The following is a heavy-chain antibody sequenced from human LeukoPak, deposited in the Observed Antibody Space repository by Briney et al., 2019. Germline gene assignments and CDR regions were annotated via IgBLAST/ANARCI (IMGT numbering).Heavy chain of an antibody. CDR2: IYYSGST. V-gene: IGHV4-59*01. CDR1: GGSISTYY. J-gene: IGHJ3*02. CDR3: ARVWQPWGRAFDI. D-gene: IGHD7-27*01. Sequence: SETLSLTCTVSGGSISTYYWSWIRQPPGKGLEYIGYIYYSGSTNYNPSLKSRVTMSLDTSKNQFSLKLSSVTAADTAVYYCARVWQPWGRAFDILGQGTMVTVSS.